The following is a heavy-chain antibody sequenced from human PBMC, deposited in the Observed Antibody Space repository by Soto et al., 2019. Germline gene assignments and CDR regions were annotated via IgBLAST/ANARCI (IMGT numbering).Heavy chain of an antibody. CDR3: SRGPRIGVVHLEYFQH. CDR1: GYTITSYG. J-gene: IGHJ1*01. V-gene: IGHV1-18*01. D-gene: IGHD2-15*01. Sequence: ASVKVYCKASGYTITSYGISWVRQAPGQGLEWMGWISAYNGNTNYAQKLQGRVTMTTDTSTSTAYMELRSLRSDDTAVYYCSRGPRIGVVHLEYFQHWCQGTLVTVSS. CDR2: ISAYNGNT.